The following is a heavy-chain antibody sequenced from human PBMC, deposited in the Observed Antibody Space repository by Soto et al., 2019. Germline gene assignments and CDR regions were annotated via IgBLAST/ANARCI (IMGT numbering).Heavy chain of an antibody. CDR1: GGSITNYY. V-gene: IGHV4-59*08. CDR2: IYYSGTT. D-gene: IGHD2-15*01. J-gene: IGHJ4*02. Sequence: QVQLQESGPGLVKPSETLSLTCTVSGGSITNYYWSWIRQPPGKGLEWIGYIYYSGTTNYNPSLKSRVTISVDTSKNQFSLKLSSVTAGDTAVYYCASWWAINGYFTYWGQGSLVTVSS. CDR3: ASWWAINGYFTY.